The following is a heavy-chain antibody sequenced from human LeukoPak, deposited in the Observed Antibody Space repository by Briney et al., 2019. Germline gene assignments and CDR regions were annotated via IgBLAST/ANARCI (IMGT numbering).Heavy chain of an antibody. D-gene: IGHD3-10*01. CDR3: ARVMVRGVTRYFDY. CDR1: GFTFSSYS. J-gene: IGHJ4*02. CDR2: ISSSSSYI. Sequence: PGGSLRLSCAASGFTFSSYSMNWVRQAPGKGLEWVSCISSSSSYIYYADSVKGRFTISRDNSKNTLYLQMNSLRAEDTAVYYCARVMVRGVTRYFDYWGQGTLVTVSS. V-gene: IGHV3-21*01.